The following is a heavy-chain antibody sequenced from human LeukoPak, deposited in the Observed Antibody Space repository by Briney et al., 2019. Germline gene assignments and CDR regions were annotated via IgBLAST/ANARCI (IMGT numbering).Heavy chain of an antibody. J-gene: IGHJ4*02. CDR1: GTIVSTNY. D-gene: IGHD3/OR15-3a*01. CDR2: LYMNDNT. V-gene: IGHV3-53*01. CDR3: VREDLGIEY. Sequence: GGSLRLSCVSSGTIVSTNYMHWVRQAPGKGLESVSILYMNDNTYYADSVRGRFTISRDSSKKTLYLQMSSLRAEDTAVCYCVREDLGIEYWGQGTLVTVS.